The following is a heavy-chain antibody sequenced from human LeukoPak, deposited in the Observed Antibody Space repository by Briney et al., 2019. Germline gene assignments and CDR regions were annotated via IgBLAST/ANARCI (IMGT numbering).Heavy chain of an antibody. Sequence: GGSLRLSCAASGSTFSDYYMTWIRQAPGKGLEWVANINEDGSYKFHADSVKGRLTISRDNSKNSLYLQMSSLRADDTAVYYCARDATRGGDNDYWGQGTRVIVSS. CDR3: ARDATRGGDNDY. J-gene: IGHJ4*02. CDR2: INEDGSYK. V-gene: IGHV3-7*01. D-gene: IGHD2-21*02. CDR1: GSTFSDYY.